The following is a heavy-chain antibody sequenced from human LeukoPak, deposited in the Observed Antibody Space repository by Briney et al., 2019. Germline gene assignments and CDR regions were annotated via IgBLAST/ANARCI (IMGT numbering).Heavy chain of an antibody. CDR3: ARGYHYYASRTYCYFDY. D-gene: IGHD3-10*01. Sequence: ASVKVSCKASGYTFTSYGLSWVRQAPGQGLEWMGWISTYNDNTHYAQKFQGRVTMTTDTSTNTAYMELRSLRSDDTAVYYCARGYHYYASRTYCYFDYWGQGTLVTVSS. J-gene: IGHJ4*02. CDR1: GYTFTSYG. CDR2: ISTYNDNT. V-gene: IGHV1-18*01.